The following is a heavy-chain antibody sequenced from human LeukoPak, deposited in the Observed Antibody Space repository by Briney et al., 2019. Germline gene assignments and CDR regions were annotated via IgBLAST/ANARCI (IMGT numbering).Heavy chain of an antibody. CDR3: AKRFCSATRCFHFDY. CDR2: ISASGDNT. D-gene: IGHD2-2*01. CDR1: GLTFAGYD. V-gene: IGHV3-23*01. Sequence: GGSLRLSCAASGLTFAGYDMSWVRQAPGKGLEWVSSISASGDNTYYAGSVKGRFTISRDNSKNTLYLQMDSLRAEDTAVYYCAKRFCSATRCFHFDYWGQGTLVTVSS. J-gene: IGHJ4*02.